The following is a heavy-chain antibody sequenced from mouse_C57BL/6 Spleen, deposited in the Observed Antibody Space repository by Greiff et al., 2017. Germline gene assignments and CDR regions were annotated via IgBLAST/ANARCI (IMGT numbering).Heavy chain of an antibody. Sequence: EVQLLESGGGLVQPGGSLKLSCAASGFTFSDYYMYWVRQTPEKRLEWVAYISNGGGSTYYPDTVKGRFTISRDNAKNTLYLQMSRLKSEDTAMYYCARKGEGYFDYWGQGTTLTVSS. CDR1: GFTFSDYY. J-gene: IGHJ2*01. V-gene: IGHV5-12*01. CDR3: ARKGEGYFDY. CDR2: ISNGGGST.